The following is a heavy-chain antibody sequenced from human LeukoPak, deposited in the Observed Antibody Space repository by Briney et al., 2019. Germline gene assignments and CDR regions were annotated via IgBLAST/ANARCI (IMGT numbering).Heavy chain of an antibody. CDR2: INHSGST. V-gene: IGHV4-34*01. CDR3: ARVANYYDSSGYQDYYFDY. CDR1: GGSFSGYY. D-gene: IGHD3-22*01. J-gene: IGHJ4*02. Sequence: SETLSLTCAVYGGSFSGYYWSWICQPPGKGLEWIGEINHSGSTNYNPSLKSRVTIPVDTSKNQFSLKLSSVTAADTAVYYCARVANYYDSSGYQDYYFDYWDQGTLVTVSS.